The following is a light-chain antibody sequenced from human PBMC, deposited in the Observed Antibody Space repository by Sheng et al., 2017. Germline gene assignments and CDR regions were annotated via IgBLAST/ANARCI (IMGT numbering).Light chain of an antibody. CDR1: QGISSY. Sequence: AIRMTQSPSSFSASTGDRVTITCRASQGISSYLAWYQQKPGKAPKLLIYAASTLQSGVPSRFSGSGSGTDFTLTITSLQPEDFSTYYCQQSYSFPRTFGPGTRVDIK. CDR3: QQSYSFPRT. V-gene: IGKV1-8*01. J-gene: IGKJ3*01. CDR2: AAS.